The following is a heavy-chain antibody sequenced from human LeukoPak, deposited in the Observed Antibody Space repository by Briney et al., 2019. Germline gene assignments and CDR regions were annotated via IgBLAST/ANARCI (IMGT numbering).Heavy chain of an antibody. CDR3: ATVSEY. V-gene: IGHV3-74*01. CDR1: GFTFNYFW. J-gene: IGHJ4*02. Sequence: GGSLRLSCAASGFTFNYFWMHWVRQVPGKGPVWVSGINHDGTATYYADSVKGRFNISRDNAKNTVYLQMNGLRAEDTSVYFCATVSEYWGQGPLVTVSS. CDR2: INHDGTAT.